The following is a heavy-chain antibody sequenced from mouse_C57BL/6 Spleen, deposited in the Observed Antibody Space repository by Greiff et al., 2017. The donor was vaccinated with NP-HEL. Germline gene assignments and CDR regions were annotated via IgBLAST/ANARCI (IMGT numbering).Heavy chain of an antibody. CDR3: ARYDYDWYYFDY. V-gene: IGHV1-61*01. J-gene: IGHJ2*01. CDR2: IYPSDSET. CDR1: GYTFTSYW. D-gene: IGHD2-4*01. Sequence: QVQLQQPGAELVRPGSSVKLSCKASGYTFTSYWMDWVKQRPGQGLEWIGTIYPSDSETHYNQKFKDKATLTVDKSSSTAYMQLSSLTSEDSAVYYCARYDYDWYYFDYWGQGTTLTVSS.